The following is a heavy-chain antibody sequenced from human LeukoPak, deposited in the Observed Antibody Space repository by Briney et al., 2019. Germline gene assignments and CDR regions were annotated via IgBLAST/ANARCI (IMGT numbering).Heavy chain of an antibody. CDR1: GFSFKDYY. CDR3: ARGPRILAAGSYYFDY. J-gene: IGHJ4*02. CDR2: INVNGGAM. V-gene: IGHV3-11*01. D-gene: IGHD6-13*01. Sequence: GGSLRLSCAASGFSFKDYYFSWIRQAPGKGLEWVSFINVNGGAMYYADFVKGRFTISRDNAKSSLYLEMNCLRVEDTAVYYCARGPRILAAGSYYFDYWGQGSLVAVSS.